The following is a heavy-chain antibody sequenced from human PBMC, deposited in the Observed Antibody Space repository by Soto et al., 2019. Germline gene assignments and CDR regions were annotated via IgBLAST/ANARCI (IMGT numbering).Heavy chain of an antibody. D-gene: IGHD4-17*01. CDR3: ARDRDYGGNWYAFDI. V-gene: IGHV3-48*02. J-gene: IGHJ3*02. CDR1: GFTFSSYS. CDR2: ISSSSSTI. Sequence: GGSLRLSCAASGFTFSSYSMNWVRQAPGKGLEWVSYISSSSSTIYYADSVKGRFTISRDNAKNSLYLQMNSLRDEDTAVYYCARDRDYGGNWYAFDIWGQGTMVTVSS.